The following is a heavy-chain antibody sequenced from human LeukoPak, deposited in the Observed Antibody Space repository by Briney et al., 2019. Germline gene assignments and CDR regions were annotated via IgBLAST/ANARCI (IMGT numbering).Heavy chain of an antibody. CDR3: ARGLTTVTSPFNY. Sequence: GGSLRLSCAASGFTVSTIYMSWVRQAPGKGLDWVSVIYRGGGTYFADSVKGRFTISRDNSKNSLYLQMNSLRAEDTAVYYCARGLTTVTSPFNYWGQGTLVTVSS. J-gene: IGHJ4*02. V-gene: IGHV3-53*01. D-gene: IGHD4-17*01. CDR2: IYRGGGT. CDR1: GFTVSTIY.